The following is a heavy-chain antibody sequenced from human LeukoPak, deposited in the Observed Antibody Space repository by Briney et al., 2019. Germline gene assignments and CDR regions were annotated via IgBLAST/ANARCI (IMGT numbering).Heavy chain of an antibody. J-gene: IGHJ4*02. V-gene: IGHV1-69*04. CDR2: IIPILGIV. CDR3: ARDSHYGSGSYHVPLAY. D-gene: IGHD3-10*01. CDR1: GYTLTELS. Sequence: ASVKVSCKVSGYTLTELSMHWVRQAPGQGLEWMGRIIPILGIVNYAQKFQGRVTITADKSTSTAYMELSSLRSEDTAVYYCARDSHYGSGSYHVPLAYWGQGTLVTVSS.